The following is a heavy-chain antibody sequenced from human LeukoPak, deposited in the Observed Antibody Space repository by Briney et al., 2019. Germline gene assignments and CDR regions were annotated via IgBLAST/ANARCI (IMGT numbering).Heavy chain of an antibody. J-gene: IGHJ4*02. CDR1: GFTVSSNY. V-gene: IGHV3-53*01. Sequence: GGSLRLSCAAFGFTVSSNYMSWVRQAPGKGLEWVSVIFGGGGTYYGDSVRGRFTISRDNSKNTLYLQMNSLRAEDTAVYYCARVGYYDFWSGYYWGQGTLVTVSS. D-gene: IGHD3-3*01. CDR2: IFGGGGT. CDR3: ARVGYYDFWSGYY.